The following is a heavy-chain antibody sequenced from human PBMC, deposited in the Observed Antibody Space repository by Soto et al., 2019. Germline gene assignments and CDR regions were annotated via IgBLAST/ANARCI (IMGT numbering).Heavy chain of an antibody. Sequence: ASVKVSCKASGYTFTSYGISWVRQAPGQGLEWMGWISAYNGNTNYAQKLQGRVTMTTDTSTSTAYMELRSLRSDDTAVYYCARGEDIVVVVADPGWFDPWGQGTLVTVSS. CDR2: ISAYNGNT. CDR3: ARGEDIVVVVADPGWFDP. V-gene: IGHV1-18*01. J-gene: IGHJ5*02. D-gene: IGHD2-15*01. CDR1: GYTFTSYG.